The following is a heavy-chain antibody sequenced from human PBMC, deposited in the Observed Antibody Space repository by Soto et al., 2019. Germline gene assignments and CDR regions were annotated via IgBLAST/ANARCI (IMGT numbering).Heavy chain of an antibody. CDR2: ISAYNGNT. J-gene: IGHJ6*02. D-gene: IGHD2-15*01. CDR1: GYTFISFG. Sequence: PSVKVSCKASGYTFISFGISWVRQAPGQGLEWMGWISAYNGNTNYAQKLQGRVTMTTDTSTSTAYMELRSLRSDDTAVYYCAIEKVVVVAATRFYYYYYGMDVWGQGTTVTVSS. V-gene: IGHV1-18*01. CDR3: AIEKVVVVAATRFYYYYYGMDV.